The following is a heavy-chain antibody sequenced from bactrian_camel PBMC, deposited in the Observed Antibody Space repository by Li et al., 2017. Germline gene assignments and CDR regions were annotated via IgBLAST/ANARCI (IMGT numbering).Heavy chain of an antibody. CDR3: AASSGAGSWYTLQPTDYNY. D-gene: IGHD6*01. CDR2: IKGDGRTT. J-gene: IGHJ4*01. CDR1: GFTFSYYR. Sequence: VQLVESGGGLVQPGGSLRLSCAASGFTFSYYRMSWIRQAPGKGLEWASGIKGDGRTTYYSDSVKGRFTISQDNAKSTVYLQMNSLKPEDTAMYYCAASSGAGSWYTLQPTDYNYWGQGTQVTVS. V-gene: IGHV3S40*01.